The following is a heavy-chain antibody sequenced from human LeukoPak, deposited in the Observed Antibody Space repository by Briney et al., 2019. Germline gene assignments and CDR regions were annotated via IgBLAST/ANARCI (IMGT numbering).Heavy chain of an antibody. CDR2: INPNSGGT. V-gene: IGHV1-2*06. CDR1: GYTFTGYY. CDR3: AIWGGPYGSGSYFVDI. Sequence: ASVKVFCKASGYTFTGYYMHWVRQAPGQGLEWMGRINPNSGGTNYAQKFQGRVTMTRDTSISTAYMELSRLRSDDTAVYYCAIWGGPYGSGSYFVDIWGQGTMVTVSS. D-gene: IGHD3-10*01. J-gene: IGHJ3*02.